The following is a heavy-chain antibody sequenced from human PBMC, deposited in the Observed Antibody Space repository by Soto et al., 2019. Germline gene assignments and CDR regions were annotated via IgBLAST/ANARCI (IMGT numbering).Heavy chain of an antibody. J-gene: IGHJ1*01. V-gene: IGHV3-23*01. CDR3: AKDVHYDILTGIEYFHH. Sequence: EVQLLGSGGGLVQPGGSLRLSCAASGFTFSGYAMSWVRQAPGKGLEWVSGISGSAASTNYADSVKGRFTISRDNPKSTLYLQMNSLRAEDTAVYYCAKDVHYDILTGIEYFHHWAQGTLVTVSS. CDR1: GFTFSGYA. D-gene: IGHD3-9*01. CDR2: ISGSAAST.